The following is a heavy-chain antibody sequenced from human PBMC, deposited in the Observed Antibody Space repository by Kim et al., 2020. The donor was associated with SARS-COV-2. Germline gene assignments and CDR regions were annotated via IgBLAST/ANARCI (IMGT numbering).Heavy chain of an antibody. CDR2: HSGNT. CDR3: ARGVPGY. J-gene: IGHJ4*02. D-gene: IGHD1-1*01. Sequence: HSGNTNSNPSLKSRVTMSVDTSKNQFSLKLNSVTAADTAVYYCARGVPGYWGQGTLVTVSP. V-gene: IGHV4-34*01.